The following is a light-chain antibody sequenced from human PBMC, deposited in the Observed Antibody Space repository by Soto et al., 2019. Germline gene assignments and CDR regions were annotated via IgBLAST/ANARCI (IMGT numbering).Light chain of an antibody. CDR2: GAS. J-gene: IGKJ1*01. Sequence: EIVLTQSPGTLSLSPGERATLSCRASQSVSSSYLAWYQQKPGQAPRLLIYGASSRATGIPDRFSGSGSGTDFTLTISRLEPEDFAVYSCQHPRTFGQGTKVEIK. V-gene: IGKV3-20*01. CDR3: QHPRT. CDR1: QSVSSSY.